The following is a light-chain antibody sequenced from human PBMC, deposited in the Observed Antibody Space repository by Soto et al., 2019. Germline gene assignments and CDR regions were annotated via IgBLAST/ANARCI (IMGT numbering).Light chain of an antibody. Sequence: EIVMTQSPATLSVSPGERATLSCRASQSVSSNLAWYQQKPGQPPRLLIYGASTRATGIPARFSGSGSGTEFTLTISSLQSEDFATFYCQQSYSSWTFGQGTKVDI. CDR2: GAS. V-gene: IGKV3-15*01. CDR3: QQSYSSWT. CDR1: QSVSSN. J-gene: IGKJ1*01.